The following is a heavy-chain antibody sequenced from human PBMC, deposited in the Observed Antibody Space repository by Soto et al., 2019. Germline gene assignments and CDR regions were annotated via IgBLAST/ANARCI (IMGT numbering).Heavy chain of an antibody. CDR3: ASYSSGWYDVSY. J-gene: IGHJ4*02. CDR1: GGSVSSGSYY. CDR2: IYYSGST. Sequence: QVQLQESGPGLVQPSETLSLTCTVSGGSVSSGSYYWSWIRQPPGKGLEWIVYIYYSGSTNYNPSLRSRVTISVDTSKNQFSLKLNSVTAADTAVYYCASYSSGWYDVSYWGQGTLVTVSS. D-gene: IGHD6-19*01. V-gene: IGHV4-61*01.